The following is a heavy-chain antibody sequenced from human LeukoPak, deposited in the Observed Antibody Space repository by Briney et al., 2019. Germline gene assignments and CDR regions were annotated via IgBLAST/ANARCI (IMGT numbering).Heavy chain of an antibody. CDR1: GFTVSRNY. CDR3: ARDGGSYYPYFYYYYMDV. D-gene: IGHD1-26*01. CDR2: IYSGGNT. J-gene: IGHJ6*03. Sequence: GGSLRLSCAASGFTVSRNYMSWVRQAPGKGLECVSVIYSGGNTYYTDSVKGRFTISRDNSKNTLYLQMNSLRAEDTAVYYCARDGGSYYPYFYYYYMDVWGKGTTVTVSS. V-gene: IGHV3-66*01.